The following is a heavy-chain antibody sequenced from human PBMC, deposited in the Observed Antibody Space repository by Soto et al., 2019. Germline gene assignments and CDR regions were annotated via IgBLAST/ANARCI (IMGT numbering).Heavy chain of an antibody. D-gene: IGHD2-2*01. CDR3: ARRIRYQLLYYYYYYMDV. CDR2: INHSGST. V-gene: IGHV4-34*01. Sequence: SETLSLTCAVYGGSSSGYYWSWIRQPPGKGLEWIGEINHSGSTNYNPSLKSRVTISVDTSKNQFSLKLSSVTAADTAVYYCARRIRYQLLYYYYYYMDVWGKGTTVTVSS. CDR1: GGSSSGYY. J-gene: IGHJ6*03.